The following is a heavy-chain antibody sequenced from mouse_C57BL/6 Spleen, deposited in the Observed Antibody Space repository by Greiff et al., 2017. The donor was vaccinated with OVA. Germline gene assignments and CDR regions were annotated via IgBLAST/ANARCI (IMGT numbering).Heavy chain of an antibody. CDR1: GFTFSDYG. Sequence: DVQPVESGGGLVKPGGSLKLSCAASGFTFSDYGMHWVRQAPEKGLEWVAYISSGSSTIYYADTVKGRFTISRDNAKNTLFLQMTSLRSEDTAMYYCARKVPFAYWGQGTLVTVSA. V-gene: IGHV5-17*01. D-gene: IGHD1-3*01. CDR2: ISSGSSTI. CDR3: ARKVPFAY. J-gene: IGHJ3*01.